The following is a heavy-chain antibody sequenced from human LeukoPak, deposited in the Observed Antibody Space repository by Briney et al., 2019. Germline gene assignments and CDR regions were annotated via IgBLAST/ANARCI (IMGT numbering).Heavy chain of an antibody. CDR3: ARVNYDILTGYRTAFDY. CDR2: IYSTGDT. CDR1: GGSINGYY. Sequence: SETLSLTCTVSGGSINGYYRSWIRQSPEKGLEWIGYIYSTGDTDYNPSFKSRVTISVDTSKNQFSLKLSSVTAADTAVYYCARVNYDILTGYRTAFDYWGQGTLVTVSS. J-gene: IGHJ4*02. V-gene: IGHV4-59*01. D-gene: IGHD3-9*01.